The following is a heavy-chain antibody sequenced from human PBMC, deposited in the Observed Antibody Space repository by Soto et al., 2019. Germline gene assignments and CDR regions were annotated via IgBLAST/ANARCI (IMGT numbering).Heavy chain of an antibody. J-gene: IGHJ6*03. Sequence: QVQLVESGGGLVKPGGSLRLSCAASGFTFSDYYMSWIRQAPGKGLEWVSYISSSGSTIYYADSVKGRFTISRDNAKNSLYLQMNSLRAEDTAVYHCARGGHYDFWSGYDYYYYMDVWGKGTTVTVSS. CDR3: ARGGHYDFWSGYDYYYYMDV. V-gene: IGHV3-11*01. D-gene: IGHD3-3*01. CDR1: GFTFSDYY. CDR2: ISSSGSTI.